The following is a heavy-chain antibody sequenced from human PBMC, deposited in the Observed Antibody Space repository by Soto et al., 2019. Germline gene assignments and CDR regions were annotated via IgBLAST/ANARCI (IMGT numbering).Heavy chain of an antibody. CDR2: IFPSGTT. Sequence: SETLSLTCVVSGGSLSGATYSWNWIRHPPGKGLEWIGYIFPSGTTYYNPSLKSRVTISIDVSKNQFSLSLRSFTAADTAVYYCARSREFDYWSQGTLVTVSS. J-gene: IGHJ4*02. CDR1: GGSLSGATYS. V-gene: IGHV4-30-2*01. CDR3: ARSREFDY.